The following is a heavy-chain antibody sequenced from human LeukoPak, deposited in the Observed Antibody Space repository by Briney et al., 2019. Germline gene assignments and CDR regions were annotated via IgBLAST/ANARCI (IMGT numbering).Heavy chain of an antibody. V-gene: IGHV3-48*01. D-gene: IGHD2-2*01. CDR2: ISGSGNAK. CDR1: GFSFSSYS. Sequence: PGGSLRLSCAASGFSFSSYSMNWVRQGPGQGLEWFSYISGSGNAKHYTDSVKGRFAISRDNAKNALYLQMNSLRAEDTAVYFCARDYLYAFDYWGQGTLVTVSS. J-gene: IGHJ4*02. CDR3: ARDYLYAFDY.